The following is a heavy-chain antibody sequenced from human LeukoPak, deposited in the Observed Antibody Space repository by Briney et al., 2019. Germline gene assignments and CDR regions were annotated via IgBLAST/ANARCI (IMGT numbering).Heavy chain of an antibody. V-gene: IGHV6-1*01. Sequence: SQTLSLTCAISGDSVSSNSAAWNWIRQSPSRGLEWLGRTYYRSKWYNDYAVSVKSRITVNPDTYKNQFSLQLNSLTPEDTAVYYCARDRGDPYCTGGNCYHNWFDPWGQGTLVTVSS. CDR3: ARDRGDPYCTGGNCYHNWFDP. D-gene: IGHD2-15*01. CDR2: TYYRSKWYN. J-gene: IGHJ5*02. CDR1: GDSVSSNSAA.